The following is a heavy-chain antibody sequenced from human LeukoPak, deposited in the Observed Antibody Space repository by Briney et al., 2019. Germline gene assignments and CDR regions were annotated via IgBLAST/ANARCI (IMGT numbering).Heavy chain of an antibody. V-gene: IGHV4-34*01. CDR2: INHSGST. D-gene: IGHD3-22*01. J-gene: IGHJ4*02. CDR1: GGSFSGYY. Sequence: SETLSLTCAVYGGSFSGYYWSWIRQPPGKGLEWIGEINHSGSTNYNPSLKSRVTISVDTSKNQFSLKLSSVTAADTAVYYCARGRGTQNRQYDSSGYYCDYWGQGTLVTVSS. CDR3: ARGRGTQNRQYDSSGYYCDY.